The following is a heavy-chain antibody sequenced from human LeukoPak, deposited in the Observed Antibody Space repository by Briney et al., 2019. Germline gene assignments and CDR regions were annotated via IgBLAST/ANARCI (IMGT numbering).Heavy chain of an antibody. J-gene: IGHJ4*02. V-gene: IGHV4-38-2*01. Sequence: PSETLSLTCAVSGYSFSSGYYWGWIRQPPGKGLEWIGSIYHSGSTYYNPSLKSRVTISVDTSKKQFSLKLSSVTAADTAVYHCAIGPGYGSGWYLYWGQGTLVTVSS. CDR1: GYSFSSGYY. CDR2: IYHSGST. D-gene: IGHD6-19*01. CDR3: AIGPGYGSGWYLY.